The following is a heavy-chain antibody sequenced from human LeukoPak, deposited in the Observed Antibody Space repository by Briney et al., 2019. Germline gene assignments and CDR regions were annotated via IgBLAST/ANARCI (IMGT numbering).Heavy chain of an antibody. V-gene: IGHV1-2*02. CDR1: GYTFTGYY. Sequence: ASVKVSCKASGYTFTGYYMHWVRQAPGQGLEWMGWINPNSGGTNYAQKLQGRVTMTTDTSTSTAYMELRSLRSDDTAVYYCARRVRHCSGGSCSKSDAFDIWGQGTMVTVSS. CDR3: ARRVRHCSGGSCSKSDAFDI. CDR2: INPNSGGT. D-gene: IGHD2-15*01. J-gene: IGHJ3*02.